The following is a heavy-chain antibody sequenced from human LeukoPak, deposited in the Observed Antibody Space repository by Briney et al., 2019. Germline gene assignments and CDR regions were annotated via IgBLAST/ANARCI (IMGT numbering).Heavy chain of an antibody. CDR3: AKDDRIQTRRYSYNY. CDR2: ISGSGSGGST. V-gene: IGHV3-23*01. J-gene: IGHJ4*02. CDR1: GFTFSSSA. Sequence: PGGSLRLSCAASGFTFSSSAMSWVRQAPGKGLEWVSSISGSGSGGSTYYADSVKGRFTISRDNSKDTLYLQMNSLIAEYTAVYYCAKDDRIQTRRYSYNYWGQGTLVTVSS. D-gene: IGHD5-18*01.